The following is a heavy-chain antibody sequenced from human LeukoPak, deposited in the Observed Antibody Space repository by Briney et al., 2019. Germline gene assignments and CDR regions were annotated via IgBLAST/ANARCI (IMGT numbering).Heavy chain of an antibody. V-gene: IGHV3-21*01. D-gene: IGHD3-22*01. Sequence: PGGSLRLSCAASGFTFSSYSMNWVRQASGKGLEWVSSISSSSSYIYYADSVKGRFTISRDNAKNSLYLQMNSLRAEDTAVYYCARDGPSDSSGYPSYFDYWGQGTLVTVSS. CDR3: ARDGPSDSSGYPSYFDY. CDR2: ISSSSSYI. J-gene: IGHJ4*02. CDR1: GFTFSSYS.